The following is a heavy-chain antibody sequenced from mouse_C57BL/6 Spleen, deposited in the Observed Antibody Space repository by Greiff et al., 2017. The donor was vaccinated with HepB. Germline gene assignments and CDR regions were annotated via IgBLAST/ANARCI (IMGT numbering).Heavy chain of an antibody. Sequence: DVKLVESGGGLVQPGGSMKLSCVASGFTFSNYWMNWVRQSPEKGLEWVAQIRLKSDNYATHYAESVKGRFTISRDDSKSSVYLQMNNLRAEDTGIYYCTADGYYARFAYWGQGTLVTVSA. CDR2: IRLKSDNYAT. CDR3: TADGYYARFAY. D-gene: IGHD2-3*01. J-gene: IGHJ3*01. V-gene: IGHV6-3*01. CDR1: GFTFSNYW.